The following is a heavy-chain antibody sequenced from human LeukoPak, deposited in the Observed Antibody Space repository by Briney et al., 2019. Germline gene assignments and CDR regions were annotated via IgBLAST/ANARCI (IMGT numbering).Heavy chain of an antibody. CDR3: ARGSDYDDYFYMDF. CDR1: GYTFTGYY. V-gene: IGHV1-2*02. Sequence: ASVKVSCKASGYTFTGYYMHWVRQAPGQGLEWMGWINPDSGGTNYAQKFQGRVTMTRDTSISTAYMELTRLRSDDTAVYFCARGSDYDDYFYMDFWGKGTTVTVSS. CDR2: INPDSGGT. J-gene: IGHJ6*03.